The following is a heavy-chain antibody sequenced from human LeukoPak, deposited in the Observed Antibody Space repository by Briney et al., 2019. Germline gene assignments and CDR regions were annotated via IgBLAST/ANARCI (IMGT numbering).Heavy chain of an antibody. CDR3: ARDSQGCAVAHFDY. CDR2: INPSGGST. CDR1: GYTLTSYY. D-gene: IGHD6-19*01. J-gene: IGHJ4*02. Sequence: ASVKVSCKASGYTLTSYYMHWVRQAPGQGLEWMGVINPSGGSTNYAQKFQGRVTMTRDTSTSTVYMELSSLRSEDTAVYYCARDSQGCAVAHFDYWGQGTLVTVSS. V-gene: IGHV1-46*01.